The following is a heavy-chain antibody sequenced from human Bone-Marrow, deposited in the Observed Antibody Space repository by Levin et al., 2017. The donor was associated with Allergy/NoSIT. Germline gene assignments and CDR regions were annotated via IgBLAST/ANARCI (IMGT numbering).Heavy chain of an antibody. D-gene: IGHD3-10*01. CDR3: AKGRLVYGSGSYYRDRYFDY. CDR1: GFPFSSYA. Sequence: LSLTCAASGFPFSSYAMSWVRQAPGKGLEWVSAISGSGGSTYYADSVKGRFTISRDNSKNTLYLQMNSLRAEDTAVYYCAKGRLVYGSGSYYRDRYFDYWGQGTLVTVSS. V-gene: IGHV3-23*01. CDR2: ISGSGGST. J-gene: IGHJ4*02.